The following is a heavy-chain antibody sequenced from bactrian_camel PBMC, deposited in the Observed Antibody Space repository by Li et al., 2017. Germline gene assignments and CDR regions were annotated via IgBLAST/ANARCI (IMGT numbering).Heavy chain of an antibody. Sequence: VQLVESGGGLVQPGGSLRLSCTVSGITFSNHDMSWIRQVPGKEVEWVAGITSLPSLFRTTSYAESVKGRFTISRDNAESALYLQLNNLKTQDTAIYYCAQGKFGGGATEWDIPPPRSQGTQVTVS. CDR1: GITFSNHD. D-gene: IGHD3*01. CDR2: ITSLPSLFRTT. V-gene: IGHV3S31*01. J-gene: IGHJ4*01.